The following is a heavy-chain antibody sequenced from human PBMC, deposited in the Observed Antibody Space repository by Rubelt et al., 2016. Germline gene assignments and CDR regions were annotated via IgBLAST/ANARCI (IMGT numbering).Heavy chain of an antibody. Sequence: QVQLQQWGAGLLKPSETLSLTCAVYGGSFSGYYWSWIRQPPGKGLEWLGEINHSGSPNYNPSLKCRVTISVDTSKNQFSLKLSSVTAADTAVYYCASSSGYDVDMGYWGQGTLVTVSS. V-gene: IGHV4-34*01. CDR3: ASSSGYDVDMGY. CDR2: INHSGSP. CDR1: GGSFSGYY. J-gene: IGHJ4*02. D-gene: IGHD5-12*01.